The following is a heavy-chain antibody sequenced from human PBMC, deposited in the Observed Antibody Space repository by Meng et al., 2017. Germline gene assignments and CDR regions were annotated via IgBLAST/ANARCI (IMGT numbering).Heavy chain of an antibody. CDR2: IWYDGSNK. D-gene: IGHD6-19*01. CDR1: GFTFSSYC. J-gene: IGHJ4*02. V-gene: IGHV3-30*19. CDR3: ARGRAALQWLAD. Sequence: QVQLVESGGGVVQPGRSLRLSCAASGFTFSSYCMHWVRQAPGKGLEWVALIWYDGSNKYYADSVKGRFTISRDNSKNTLYLQMNSLRAEDTAVYYCARGRAALQWLADWGQGTLVTVSS.